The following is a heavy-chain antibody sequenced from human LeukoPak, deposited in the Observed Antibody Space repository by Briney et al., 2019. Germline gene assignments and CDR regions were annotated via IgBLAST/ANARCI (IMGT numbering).Heavy chain of an antibody. J-gene: IGHJ3*02. CDR1: GFTFSSYA. CDR3: ARDQVYYYDSSGYWKDAFDI. D-gene: IGHD3-22*01. V-gene: IGHV3-30-3*01. CDR2: ISYDGSNK. Sequence: GGSLRLSCAASGFTFSSYAMHWVRQAPGKGLEWVAVISYDGSNKYYAGSVKGRFTISRDNSKNTLYLQMNSLRAEDTAVYYCARDQVYYYDSSGYWKDAFDIWGQGTMVTVSS.